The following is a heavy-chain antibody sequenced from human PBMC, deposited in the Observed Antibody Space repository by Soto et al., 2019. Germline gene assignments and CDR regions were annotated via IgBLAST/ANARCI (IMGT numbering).Heavy chain of an antibody. CDR3: ARDLVLERWLQLDLFVPLDY. J-gene: IGHJ4*02. CDR2: ISYDGSNK. D-gene: IGHD5-12*01. Sequence: PGGSLRLSCAASGFTFSSYAMHWVRQAPGKGLEWVAVISYDGSNKYYADSVKGRFTISRDNSKNTLYLQMNSLRAEDTAVYYCARDLVLERWLQLDLFVPLDYWGQGTLVTVSS. V-gene: IGHV3-30-3*01. CDR1: GFTFSSYA.